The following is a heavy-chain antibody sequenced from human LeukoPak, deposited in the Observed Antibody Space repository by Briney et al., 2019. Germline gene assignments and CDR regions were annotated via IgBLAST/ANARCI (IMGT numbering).Heavy chain of an antibody. D-gene: IGHD1-26*01. J-gene: IGHJ4*02. V-gene: IGHV1-2*06. CDR1: AYTFTDYY. Sequence: RASVKVSCKASAYTFTDYYVHWVRQAPGQGLEWMGRINPSSGDTNYAQNFQGRVTMTRDTSTSTAYMELSRLRSDDTAVYYCATTSGYFYYWGQGTLVTVSS. CDR2: INPSSGDT. CDR3: ATTSGYFYY.